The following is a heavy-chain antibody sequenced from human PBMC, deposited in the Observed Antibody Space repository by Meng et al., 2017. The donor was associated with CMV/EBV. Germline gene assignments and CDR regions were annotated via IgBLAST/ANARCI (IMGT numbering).Heavy chain of an antibody. J-gene: IGHJ4*02. CDR1: GGSISSGSYY. Sequence: GQLQEPGPGLVKPSQTPSLPCTVTGGSISSGSYYWSWIRQPAGKGLEWIGRIYTSGSTNYNPSLKSRVTISVDTPKNQFSLKLSSVTAADTAVYYCASVQGLGVSWGQGTLVTVSS. V-gene: IGHV4-61*02. CDR2: IYTSGST. CDR3: ASVQGLGVS. D-gene: IGHD3-10*01.